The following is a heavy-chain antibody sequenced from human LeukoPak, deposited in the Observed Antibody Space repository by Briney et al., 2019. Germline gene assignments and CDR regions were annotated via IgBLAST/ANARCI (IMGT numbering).Heavy chain of an antibody. CDR2: IYYTGNT. Sequence: SETLSLTCSVSGGSTSDYYWNWNRQPAGQGLEWLGRIYYTGNTAYNPSLESRLTMSLDTAKNQFSLKVTSVTAADTAVYYCARGGTLFTYFDSWGQGTLVTVSS. V-gene: IGHV4-4*07. CDR1: GGSTSDYY. D-gene: IGHD3-10*02. CDR3: ARGGTLFTYFDS. J-gene: IGHJ4*02.